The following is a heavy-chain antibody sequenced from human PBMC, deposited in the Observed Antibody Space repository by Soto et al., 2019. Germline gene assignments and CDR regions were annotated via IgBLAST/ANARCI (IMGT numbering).Heavy chain of an antibody. V-gene: IGHV1-3*01. Sequence: QVQLVQSGAEVKKPGASVKVSCKASGYTFTSYAMHWVRQAPGQRLEWMGWINAGNGNTKYSQKFQGRVTITRDTSASTAYMELSSLRSEDTAVYYRATRLRWDKFDYWGQGTLVTVSS. CDR2: INAGNGNT. J-gene: IGHJ4*02. CDR3: ATRLRWDKFDY. CDR1: GYTFTSYA. D-gene: IGHD1-26*01.